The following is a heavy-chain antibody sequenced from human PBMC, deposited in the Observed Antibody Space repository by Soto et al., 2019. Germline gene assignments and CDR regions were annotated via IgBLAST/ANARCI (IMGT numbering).Heavy chain of an antibody. CDR3: AKENAYSSSWFEFDY. CDR2: ISGSGGST. V-gene: IGHV3-23*01. J-gene: IGHJ4*02. Sequence: EVQLLESGGGLVQPGGSLRLSSAASGFTFSSYAMSWVRQAPGKGLEWVSAISGSGGSTYYADSVKGRFTISRDNSKNTLYLQMHSLRAEDTAVYYCAKENAYSSSWFEFDYWGQGTLVTVSS. CDR1: GFTFSSYA. D-gene: IGHD6-13*01.